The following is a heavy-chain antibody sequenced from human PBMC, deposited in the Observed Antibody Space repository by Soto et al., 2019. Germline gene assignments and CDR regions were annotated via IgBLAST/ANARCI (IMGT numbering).Heavy chain of an antibody. D-gene: IGHD5-12*01. J-gene: IGHJ4*02. CDR2: INPSGGST. V-gene: IGHV1-46*02. CDR3: ALYSGYDFHFIFDY. CDR1: GGTFNRYT. Sequence: ASVKVSCKGSGGTFNRYTITWVRQAPGQGLEWMGIINPSGGSTSYAQKFQGRVTMTRDTSTSTVYMELSSLRSEDTAVYYCALYSGYDFHFIFDYWGQGTLVTVSS.